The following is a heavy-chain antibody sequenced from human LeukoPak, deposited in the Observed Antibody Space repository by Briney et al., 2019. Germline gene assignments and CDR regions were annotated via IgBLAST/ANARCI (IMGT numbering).Heavy chain of an antibody. Sequence: GGSLRLSCAVSGFTFSSYEMNWVRQAPGKGLEWVSAISGSGGSTYYADSVKGRFTISRDNSKNTLYLQMNSLRAEDTAVYYCAKDLVVITPAYFDYWGQGTLVTVSS. CDR2: ISGSGGST. J-gene: IGHJ4*02. CDR1: GFTFSSYE. D-gene: IGHD3-22*01. CDR3: AKDLVVITPAYFDY. V-gene: IGHV3-23*01.